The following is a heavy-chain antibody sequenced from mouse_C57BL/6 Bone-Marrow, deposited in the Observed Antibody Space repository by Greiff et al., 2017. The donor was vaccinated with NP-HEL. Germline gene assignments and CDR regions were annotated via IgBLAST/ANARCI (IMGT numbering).Heavy chain of an antibody. J-gene: IGHJ2*01. CDR1: GFTFSDAW. CDR3: TRGGKTLFDY. V-gene: IGHV6-6*01. CDR2: IRNKANNHAT. Sequence: EVQLQESGGGLVQPGGSMKLSCAASGFTFSDAWMDWVRQSPEKGLEWVAEIRNKANNHATYYAESVKGRFTISRDDSKSSVYLQMNSLRAEDTGIYYCTRGGKTLFDYWGQGTTLTVSS. D-gene: IGHD1-1*02.